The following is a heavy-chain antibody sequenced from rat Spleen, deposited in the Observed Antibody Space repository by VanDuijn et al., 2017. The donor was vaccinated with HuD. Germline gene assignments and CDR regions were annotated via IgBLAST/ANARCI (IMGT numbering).Heavy chain of an antibody. CDR2: ISTSGSRT. CDR3: ARHSYRYTYYYVMDA. Sequence: EVQLVESGGGLVQPGRSMKLSCAASGFTFSNYHMAWVRQTPTKGLEWVATISTSGSRTYYPDSVKGRFTISRDNAKSSLYLQMNSLKSEDTATYYCARHSYRYTYYYVMDAWGQGASVTVSS. CDR1: GFTFSNYH. J-gene: IGHJ4*01. V-gene: IGHV5-25*01. D-gene: IGHD1-5*01.